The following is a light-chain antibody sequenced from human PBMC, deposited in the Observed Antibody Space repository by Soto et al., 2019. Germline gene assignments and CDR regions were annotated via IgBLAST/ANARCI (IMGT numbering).Light chain of an antibody. CDR1: HSVSSS. J-gene: IGKJ1*01. V-gene: IGKV3-15*01. CDR2: GAS. CDR3: QQYNTSPWT. Sequence: EVVLTQSPATLSLSPGQRVTLSCRASHSVSSSLAWYQQKPGQAPTLLISGASTRAAGVPARFSGSGSGTDFTLTISRLQSEDFAVYYCQQYNTSPWTFGQGTKVKIK.